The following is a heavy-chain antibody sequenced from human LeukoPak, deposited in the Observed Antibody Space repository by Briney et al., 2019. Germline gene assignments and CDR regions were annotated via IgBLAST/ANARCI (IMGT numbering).Heavy chain of an antibody. CDR3: ARTGTKRGQLWPRAFDI. J-gene: IGHJ3*02. V-gene: IGHV4-34*01. CDR2: INHSGST. CDR1: GGSISSHY. Sequence: TSETLSLTCTVSGGSISSHYWSWIRQPPGKGLVWIGEINHSGSTNYNPSLKSRVTISVDTSKNQFSLKLSSVTAADTAVYYCARTGTKRGQLWPRAFDIWGQGTMVTVSS. D-gene: IGHD5-18*01.